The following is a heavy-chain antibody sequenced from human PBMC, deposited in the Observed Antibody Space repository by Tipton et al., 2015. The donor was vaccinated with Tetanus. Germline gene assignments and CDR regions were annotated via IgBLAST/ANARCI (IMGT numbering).Heavy chain of an antibody. J-gene: IGHJ5*02. Sequence: QLVQSGAEMKKPGSSVKVSCKASGGTFTNYALSWVRQAPGQGLEWVGGITPIFGTTNSAPKFQGRVTITADESTNTAYMELSSLISEDTAVYYCARRCNDVVNGYCDWNDPWGQGTLVTVSS. CDR1: GGTFTNYA. CDR2: ITPIFGTT. V-gene: IGHV1-69*01. CDR3: ARRCNDVVNGYCDWNDP. D-gene: IGHD3-9*01.